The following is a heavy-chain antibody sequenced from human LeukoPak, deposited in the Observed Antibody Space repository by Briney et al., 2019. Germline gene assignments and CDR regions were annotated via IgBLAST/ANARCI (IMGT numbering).Heavy chain of an antibody. V-gene: IGHV4-61*02. D-gene: IGHD2-2*01. CDR3: ARQELGYCDSTGCSRSAFDI. J-gene: IGHJ3*02. Sequence: SQTLSLTCTVSGGSISSGSYYWSWIRQPAGKGLEWIGRVYSSGSTNYNPSLKSRVTISVDTSKNQFSLKLSSVTAADTAVYYCARQELGYCDSTGCSRSAFDIWGQGTVVTVSS. CDR2: VYSSGST. CDR1: GGSISSGSYY.